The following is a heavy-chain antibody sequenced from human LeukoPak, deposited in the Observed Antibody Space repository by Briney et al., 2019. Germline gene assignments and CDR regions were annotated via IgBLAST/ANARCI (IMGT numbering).Heavy chain of an antibody. D-gene: IGHD6-19*01. CDR2: ISSSAITI. V-gene: IGHV3-11*04. Sequence: GGSLRLSCAASGFSFSDYYMSWVRQAPGKGLEWVSYISSSAITIHYADSVNGRFTISRDNAKNSVFLQMNNLRDEDTGIYYCARPVAASYAEYFDLWGQGTLVNVSS. J-gene: IGHJ1*01. CDR3: ARPVAASYAEYFDL. CDR1: GFSFSDYY.